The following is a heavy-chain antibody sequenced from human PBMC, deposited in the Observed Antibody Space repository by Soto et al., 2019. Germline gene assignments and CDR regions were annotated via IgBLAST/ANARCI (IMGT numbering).Heavy chain of an antibody. V-gene: IGHV3-23*01. J-gene: IGHJ3*02. CDR3: AKHRSGTTADAFEI. D-gene: IGHD1-1*01. Sequence: EVQLLESGGGLVQPGGSLRLSCAASRFTFSSYAMTWVRQAPGKGLEWVSAVTSSGTTTYYADSVKGRFTNSRDNSKNTLYLQMKSLRAEDTAVYYCAKHRSGTTADAFEIWGQGTMVTVSS. CDR2: VTSSGTTT. CDR1: RFTFSSYA.